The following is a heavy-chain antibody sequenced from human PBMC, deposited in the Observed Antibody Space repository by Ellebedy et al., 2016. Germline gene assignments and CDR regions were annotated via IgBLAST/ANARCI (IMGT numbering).Heavy chain of an antibody. CDR1: GFTVSSNY. J-gene: IGHJ6*02. V-gene: IGHV3-23*01. D-gene: IGHD1-1*01. CDR2: LSGSGSNI. Sequence: GESLKISCAASGFTVSSNYMRWVRQAPGKGLEWVSVLSGSGSNINYVDSVKGRFTISRDNSKSTLYLQMNSLRVEDTAVYYCAKDKHWYGMDVWGQGTTVTVSS. CDR3: AKDKHWYGMDV.